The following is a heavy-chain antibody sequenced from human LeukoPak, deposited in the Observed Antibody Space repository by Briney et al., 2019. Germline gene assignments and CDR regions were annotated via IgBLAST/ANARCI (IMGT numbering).Heavy chain of an antibody. CDR2: ISSSGGST. Sequence: GGSLRLSCAASGFTFSSYDMSWVRQAPGKGLEWVSAISSSGGSTYYAESVKGRLTISRDNSKNTLYLQMNSLRAEDTAVYYCAKGGYYYDSSGYSLWGQGTLVTVSS. CDR3: AKGGYYYDSSGYSL. V-gene: IGHV3-23*01. J-gene: IGHJ4*02. CDR1: GFTFSSYD. D-gene: IGHD3-22*01.